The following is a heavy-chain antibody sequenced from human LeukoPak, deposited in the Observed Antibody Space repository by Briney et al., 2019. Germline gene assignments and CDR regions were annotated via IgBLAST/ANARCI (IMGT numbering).Heavy chain of an antibody. J-gene: IGHJ4*02. CDR1: GFTFSSYA. V-gene: IGHV3-23*01. Sequence: GGSLRPSCAASGFTFSSYAMSWVRQAPGKGLEWVSAISGSGGSTYYADSVKGRFTISRDNAKNSLYLQMNSLRAEDTAVYYCARGRDYFDYWGQGTLVTVSS. CDR3: ARGRDYFDY. CDR2: ISGSGGST.